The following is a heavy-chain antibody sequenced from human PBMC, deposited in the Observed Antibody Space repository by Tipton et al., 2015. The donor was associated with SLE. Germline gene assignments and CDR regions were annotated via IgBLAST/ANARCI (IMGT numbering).Heavy chain of an antibody. CDR2: MFTSGTT. J-gene: IGHJ5*02. D-gene: IGHD2-21*01. V-gene: IGHV4-61*09. Sequence: TLSLTCTVSGGSINSGAYYWNWIRQPAGKGLEWVGHMFTSGTTNYNPSLKSRLTISADTSKNQFSLKVNSVTAADTAIYFCARGGGGDVLNWFDPWGQGTLVSVSP. CDR3: ARGGGGDVLNWFDP. CDR1: GGSINSGAYY.